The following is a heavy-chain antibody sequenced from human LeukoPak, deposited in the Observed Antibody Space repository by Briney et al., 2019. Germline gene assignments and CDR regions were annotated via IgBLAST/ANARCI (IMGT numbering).Heavy chain of an antibody. Sequence: PGGSLRLSCAASGFTFSSYGMHWVRQAPGKGLEWVAFIRYDGSNKCYADSVKGRFTISRDNSKNMLYLQMNSLRGEETAVYYCAKVTSPYYYYMDVWGKGTTVTDSS. CDR2: IRYDGSNK. V-gene: IGHV3-30*02. CDR3: AKVTSPYYYYMDV. CDR1: GFTFSSYG. J-gene: IGHJ6*03.